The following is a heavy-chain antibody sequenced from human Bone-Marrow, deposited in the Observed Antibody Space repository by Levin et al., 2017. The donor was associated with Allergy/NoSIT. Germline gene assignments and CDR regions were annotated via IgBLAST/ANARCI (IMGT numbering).Heavy chain of an antibody. Sequence: PSETLSLTCTVSGDSISRGSHCWSWIRQPAGKGLEWIGRICSTGNTNYNPSLKRRVTISVGTSNKFSLKLTSVTAADTAVYHCARETYSIEVVLLPTGYKEVVYYYYMDVWGKGTTVTVSS. CDR3: ARETYSIEVVLLPTGYKEVVYYYYMDV. J-gene: IGHJ6*03. D-gene: IGHD2-15*01. V-gene: IGHV4-61*02. CDR2: ICSTGNT. CDR1: GDSISRGSHC.